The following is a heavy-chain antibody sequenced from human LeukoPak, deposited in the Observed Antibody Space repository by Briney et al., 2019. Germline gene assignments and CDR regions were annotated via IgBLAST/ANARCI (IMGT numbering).Heavy chain of an antibody. Sequence: GASLRLSCAASGFTFSNYAMSWVRQAPGKGLEWLSAITGSGGTTYYAHSVKGRFTSSRDNSKNTLYLQMNTLRAEDPAVYYCAKWGDYDVLTGYYDSDYWGQGTLVTVSS. V-gene: IGHV3-23*01. J-gene: IGHJ4*02. CDR1: GFTFSNYA. CDR3: AKWGDYDVLTGYYDSDY. CDR2: ITGSGGTT. D-gene: IGHD3-9*01.